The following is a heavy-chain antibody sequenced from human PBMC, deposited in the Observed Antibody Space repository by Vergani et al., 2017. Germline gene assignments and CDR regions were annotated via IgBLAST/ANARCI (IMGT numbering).Heavy chain of an antibody. D-gene: IGHD6-19*01. Sequence: QVQLVESGGGVVQPGGSLRLSCGASGFTFSNYGMHWVRQAPGKGLEWVTFIRYDGSNTYYADSVKGRFTICRDNSKNTLFLQMNSLRPEDTAVYYCARDTVTGSRYFDYWGQGTLVTVSS. V-gene: IGHV3-30*02. CDR2: IRYDGSNT. CDR1: GFTFSNYG. J-gene: IGHJ4*02. CDR3: ARDTVTGSRYFDY.